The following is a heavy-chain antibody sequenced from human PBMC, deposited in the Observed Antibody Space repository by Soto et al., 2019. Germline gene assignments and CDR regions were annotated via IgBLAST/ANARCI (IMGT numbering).Heavy chain of an antibody. CDR1: GFTFSSYS. V-gene: IGHV3-48*02. CDR2: ISSSSSTI. J-gene: IGHJ5*02. Sequence: EVQLVESGGGLVQPGGSPRLSCAASGFTFSSYSMNWVRQAPGKGLEWVSYISSSSSTIYYADSVKGRFTISRDNAKNSLYLQMNSLRDEDTAVYYCARDESHIVVVPAAMSFDPWGQGTLVTVSS. D-gene: IGHD2-2*01. CDR3: ARDESHIVVVPAAMSFDP.